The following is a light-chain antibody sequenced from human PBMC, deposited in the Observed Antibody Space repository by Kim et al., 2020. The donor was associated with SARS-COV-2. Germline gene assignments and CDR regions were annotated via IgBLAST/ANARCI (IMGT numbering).Light chain of an antibody. CDR1: SSEVGGYNY. CDR2: DVS. V-gene: IGLV2-14*03. Sequence: GQSITISFTGTSSEVGGYNYVSWYQQHPGKAPKLMIYDVSNRPSGVSNRFSGSNSGNTASLTISGLQAEDEADYYCSSYTSSSTRVFGGGTQLTVL. J-gene: IGLJ3*02. CDR3: SSYTSSSTRV.